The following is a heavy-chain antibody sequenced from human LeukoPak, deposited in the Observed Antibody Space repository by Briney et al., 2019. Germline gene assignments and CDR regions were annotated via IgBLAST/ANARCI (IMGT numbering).Heavy chain of an antibody. Sequence: GGSLRLSCEGSGFPFASYVMSWVRQAPGKGLEWIAYINHDAEMIFYPDFVQGRFTISRANAKKSLYLQMNALRYEDTAIYYCARDHDWAFDLWGQGTLVTVSS. J-gene: IGHJ4*02. CDR1: GFPFASYV. CDR3: ARDHDWAFDL. V-gene: IGHV3-48*02. CDR2: INHDAEMI. D-gene: IGHD3-9*01.